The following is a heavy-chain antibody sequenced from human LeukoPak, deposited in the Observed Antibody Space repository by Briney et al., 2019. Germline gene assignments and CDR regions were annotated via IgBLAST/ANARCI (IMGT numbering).Heavy chain of an antibody. CDR1: GLTFRNYG. D-gene: IGHD1-26*01. CDR2: IWYDGSNK. V-gene: IGHV3-33*08. Sequence: GRSLRLSCAASGLTFRNYGMHWVRQAPGKGLEWVAIIWYDGSNKYYADSVKGRFTISRDNSKSTLYLQMNSLRAEDTAVYYCARPTYSGSYYWFDYWGQGTLVTVSS. J-gene: IGHJ4*02. CDR3: ARPTYSGSYYWFDY.